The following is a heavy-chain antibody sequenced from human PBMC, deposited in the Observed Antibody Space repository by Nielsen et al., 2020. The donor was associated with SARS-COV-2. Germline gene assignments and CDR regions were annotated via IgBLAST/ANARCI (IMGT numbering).Heavy chain of an antibody. CDR1: GGTFSSYA. D-gene: IGHD7-27*01. CDR3: ARCPLGHYYYYYMDV. Sequence: SVKVSCKASGGTFSSYAISWVRQAPGQGLEWMGGIIPIFGTANYAQKFQGRVTITADESTSTAYMELSSLRSEDTAVYYCARCPLGHYYYYYMDVWGKGTTVTVSS. V-gene: IGHV1-69*13. CDR2: IIPIFGTA. J-gene: IGHJ6*03.